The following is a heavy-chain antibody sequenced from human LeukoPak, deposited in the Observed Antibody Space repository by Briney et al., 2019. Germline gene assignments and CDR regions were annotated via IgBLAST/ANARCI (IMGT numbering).Heavy chain of an antibody. CDR1: GDSINSLDL. CDR2: MYLSGTT. Sequence: PSETLSLTCTVSGDSINSLDLWSWVRQPPGKGLEWIGEMYLSGTTHSNPSVKSRVTISIDKSKNQFFLNLSSVTAADTAVYYCARDGGGNTIFGVVTPWPYYYYGMDVWGQGTTVTVSS. J-gene: IGHJ6*02. V-gene: IGHV4-4*02. D-gene: IGHD3-3*01. CDR3: ARDGGGNTIFGVVTPWPYYYYGMDV.